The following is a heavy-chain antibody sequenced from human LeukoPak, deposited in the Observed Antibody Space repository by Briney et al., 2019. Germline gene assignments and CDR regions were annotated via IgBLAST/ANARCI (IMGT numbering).Heavy chain of an antibody. CDR1: GYTLTSYD. CDR2: MNPNSGNT. J-gene: IGHJ4*02. V-gene: IGHV1-8*01. CDR3: ARGRLVTIFGVVIDRLFDY. Sequence: ASVKVSCKASGYTLTSYDINWVRQATGQGLEWMGWMNPNSGNTGYAQKFQGRVTMTRNTSISTAYMELSSLRSEDTAVYYCARGRLVTIFGVVIDRLFDYWGQGTLVTVSS. D-gene: IGHD3-3*01.